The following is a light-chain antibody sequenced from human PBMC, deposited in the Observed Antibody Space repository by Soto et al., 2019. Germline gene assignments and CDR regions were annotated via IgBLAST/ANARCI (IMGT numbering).Light chain of an antibody. CDR1: QSVTSNY. CDR3: HQYGTFPIT. V-gene: IGKV3-20*01. CDR2: GAS. J-gene: IGKJ5*01. Sequence: EIVCTKSPGTLTLSPGERATLSCRTSQSVTSNYLAWYQQKPGQAPRLLISGASSRSAGISDKFSGSGSGTDFTLTISRLEPEDFAVYFCHQYGTFPITFGQGTRLAIK.